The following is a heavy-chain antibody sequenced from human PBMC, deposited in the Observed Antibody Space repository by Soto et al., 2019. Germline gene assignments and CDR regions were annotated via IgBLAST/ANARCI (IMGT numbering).Heavy chain of an antibody. CDR2: IIPIFGTE. CDR3: ARDRIAGSKYYYVMDV. J-gene: IGHJ6*02. V-gene: IGHV1-69*01. D-gene: IGHD6-13*01. CDR1: GGTFSSYA. Sequence: QVQLVQSGAEVKKPGSSVRVSCKASGGTFSSYAISWVRQAPGQGLEWMGGIIPIFGTENYAQKFQGRVIITADESTSTAYMELSRLRSEDTAVYYCARDRIAGSKYYYVMDVWGQGTTVTVSS.